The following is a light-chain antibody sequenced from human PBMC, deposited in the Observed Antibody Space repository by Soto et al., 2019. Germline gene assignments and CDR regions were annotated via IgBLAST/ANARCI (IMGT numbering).Light chain of an antibody. J-gene: IGKJ1*01. V-gene: IGKV1-5*01. CDR3: QHYASYALT. CDR2: DAS. Sequence: DIQLTQSPTTLSASVGDRVTITCRASQRINTWLAWYQQGPGKAPKLLIYDASSLHSGVPSRFSASGSGTEFTLTISGLQPDDFATYYCQHYASYALTFGQGTKVEIK. CDR1: QRINTW.